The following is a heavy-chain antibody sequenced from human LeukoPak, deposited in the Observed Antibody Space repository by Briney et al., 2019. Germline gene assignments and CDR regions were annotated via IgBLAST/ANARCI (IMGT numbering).Heavy chain of an antibody. CDR1: GFTFSSYG. CDR2: ISGSGGST. Sequence: PGGSLRLSCAASGFTFSSYGMSWVRQAPGKGLEWVSAISGSGGSTYYADSVKGRFTISRDNSKNTLFLQMNSLRAEDTAVYYCAKGISGSFFYWGQGTLVTVSS. D-gene: IGHD3-10*01. J-gene: IGHJ4*02. V-gene: IGHV3-23*01. CDR3: AKGISGSFFY.